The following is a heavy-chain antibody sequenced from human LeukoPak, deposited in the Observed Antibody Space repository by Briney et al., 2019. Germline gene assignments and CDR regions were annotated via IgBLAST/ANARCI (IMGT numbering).Heavy chain of an antibody. CDR1: GYTFTSYG. V-gene: IGHV1-18*01. D-gene: IGHD3-10*01. CDR2: ISAYNGNT. CDR3: ARTPDYGSGSYRYGIRWSYNWFDP. Sequence: GASVKVSCKASGYTFTSYGISWVRQAPGQGLEWMGWISAYNGNTNYAQKLQGRVTMTTDTSTSTAYMELRSLRSDDTAVYYCARTPDYGSGSYRYGIRWSYNWFDPWGQGTLVTVSS. J-gene: IGHJ5*02.